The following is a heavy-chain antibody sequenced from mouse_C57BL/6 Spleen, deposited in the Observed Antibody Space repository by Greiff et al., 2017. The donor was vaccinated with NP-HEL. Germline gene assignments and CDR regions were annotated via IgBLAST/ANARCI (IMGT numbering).Heavy chain of an antibody. J-gene: IGHJ1*03. CDR3: ARGVPWYFDV. V-gene: IGHV1-69*01. CDR1: GYTFTSYW. Sequence: QVQLQQPGAELVMPGASVKLSCKASGYTFTSYWMHWVKQRPGQGLEWIGEIDPSDSNTNYNQKFKGKSTLTVDKSSSTAYMQLSSLTSEDSAVYCCARGVPWYFDVWGKGTTVTVSS. D-gene: IGHD2-14*01. CDR2: IDPSDSNT.